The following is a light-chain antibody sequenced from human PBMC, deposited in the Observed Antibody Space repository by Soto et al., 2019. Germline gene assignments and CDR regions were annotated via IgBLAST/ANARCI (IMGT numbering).Light chain of an antibody. CDR2: EVS. CDR1: SSDVGGYNY. J-gene: IGLJ1*01. Sequence: QSVLTQPASVSGSPGQSITISCTGTSSDVGGYNYVSWYPQHPGKAPKLMIYEVSNRPSGVSNRFSGSKSGNTASLTISGLQAEDEADYYCSSYTSSRTLVFGTGTKVTVL. CDR3: SSYTSSRTLV. V-gene: IGLV2-14*01.